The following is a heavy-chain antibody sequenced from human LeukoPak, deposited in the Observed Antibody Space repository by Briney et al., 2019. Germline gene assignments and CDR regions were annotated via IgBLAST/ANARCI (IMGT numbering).Heavy chain of an antibody. CDR2: ISGRSDNT. J-gene: IGHJ4*02. CDR3: AKWGDYDVLTGYYVSDF. Sequence: GGSLRLSCAASGFIFSNYAMYWVRQAPGKGLEWVSAISGRSDNTYYADSVKGRFTLSRDSSKNTLYLQMNSLRADDAAVYYCAKWGDYDVLTGYYVSDFWGQGTLVTVSS. CDR1: GFIFSNYA. V-gene: IGHV3-23*01. D-gene: IGHD3-9*01.